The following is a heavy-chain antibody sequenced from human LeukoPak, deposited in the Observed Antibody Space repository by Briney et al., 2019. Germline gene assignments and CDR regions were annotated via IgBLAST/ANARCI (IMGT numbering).Heavy chain of an antibody. CDR1: GYTFTGYY. CDR3: AKNIWFGESSDAFDI. D-gene: IGHD3-10*01. CDR2: INPNSGGT. V-gene: IGHV1-2*02. Sequence: ASVKVSCKASGYTFTGYYIHWVRQAPGQGLEWMGWINPNSGGTNYAQKFQGRVTMTRDTSISTAYMELSRLTSDDTAVYYCAKNIWFGESSDAFDIWGQGTMVTVSS. J-gene: IGHJ3*02.